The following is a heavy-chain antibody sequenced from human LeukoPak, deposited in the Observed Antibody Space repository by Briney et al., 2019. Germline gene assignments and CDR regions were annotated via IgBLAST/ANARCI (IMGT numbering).Heavy chain of an antibody. CDR3: GRALGSPLDY. CDR1: GFTFRSDW. Sequence: PGGSLRLSCAASGFTFRSDWMHWVRQAPGKGLVWVSRINSDGSSTAYADSVKGRFTISRDNAKNTLYLQMNSLRAEDTAVYYCGRALGSPLDYWGQGTLVTVSS. D-gene: IGHD1-26*01. CDR2: INSDGSST. V-gene: IGHV3-74*01. J-gene: IGHJ4*02.